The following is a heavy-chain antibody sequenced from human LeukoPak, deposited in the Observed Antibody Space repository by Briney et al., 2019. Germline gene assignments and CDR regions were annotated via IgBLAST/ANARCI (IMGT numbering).Heavy chain of an antibody. Sequence: GGSLRLSCAASGFSFSNCWMSWVRQAPGKGLEWVANIKQDGDEKYYVDSVKGRFTISRDNANNSLYLQMNSLRAEDTAVYFCASIDTVTLDYWGQGTLVTVSS. CDR2: IKQDGDEK. D-gene: IGHD4-17*01. CDR1: GFSFSNCW. J-gene: IGHJ4*02. V-gene: IGHV3-7*01. CDR3: ASIDTVTLDY.